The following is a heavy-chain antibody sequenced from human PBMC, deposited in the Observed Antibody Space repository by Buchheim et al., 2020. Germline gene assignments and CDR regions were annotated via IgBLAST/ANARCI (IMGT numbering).Heavy chain of an antibody. CDR3: AKDLSSSSGQGFDY. J-gene: IGHJ4*02. Sequence: EIQLVESGGGLVQPGGSLRLSCSASGLDFSSYAMNWVRQAPGKGLEWVSAISVSGMYIYYADSVKGRFTISRDNSKNKLYLQMSSLRVEDTAVYHCAKDLSSSSGQGFDYWGQGTL. CDR2: ISVSGMYI. D-gene: IGHD6-6*01. CDR1: GLDFSSYA. V-gene: IGHV3-23*04.